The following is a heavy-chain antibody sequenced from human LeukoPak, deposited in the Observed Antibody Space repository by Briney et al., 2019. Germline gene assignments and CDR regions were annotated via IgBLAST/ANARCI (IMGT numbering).Heavy chain of an antibody. J-gene: IGHJ4*02. V-gene: IGHV1-18*01. CDR3: ARDLRGSYYYDSSGYYSLDY. CDR2: ISAYNGNT. CDR1: GYTFTSYG. D-gene: IGHD3-22*01. Sequence: ASVKVSCKASGYTFTSYGISWVRQAPGQGLEWMGWISAYNGNTNYAQKLQGRVTMTTDTSTSTAYLELRSLRSDDTAVYYCARDLRGSYYYDSSGYYSLDYWGQGTLVTVSS.